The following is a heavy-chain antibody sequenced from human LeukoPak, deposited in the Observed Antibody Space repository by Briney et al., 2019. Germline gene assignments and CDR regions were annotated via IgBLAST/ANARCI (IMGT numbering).Heavy chain of an antibody. Sequence: PGGSLRLSCAASGFTFSSHWMSWVRQAPGKGLEWVANIKRDGSEKYYVDSVKGRFTISRDNAKNSLYLQMDSLRAEDTAVYYCARSRSAGYWGQGTLVTVSS. CDR3: ARSRSAGY. CDR2: IKRDGSEK. J-gene: IGHJ4*02. V-gene: IGHV3-7*01. CDR1: GFTFSSHW.